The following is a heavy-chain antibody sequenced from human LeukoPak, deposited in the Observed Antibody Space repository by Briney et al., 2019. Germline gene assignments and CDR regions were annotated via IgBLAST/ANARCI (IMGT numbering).Heavy chain of an antibody. CDR1: GGSISSSNW. J-gene: IGHJ4*02. CDR3: ARAIYYDSSGYYLLDY. CDR2: IYHSGST. D-gene: IGHD3-22*01. Sequence: SETLSLTCAVSGGSISSSNWWSWVRQPPGKGLEWIGEIYHSGSTNYNPSLKSRVTISVDTSKNQFSLKLSSVTAADTAVYYCARAIYYDSSGYYLLDYWGQGTLVTVSS. V-gene: IGHV4-4*02.